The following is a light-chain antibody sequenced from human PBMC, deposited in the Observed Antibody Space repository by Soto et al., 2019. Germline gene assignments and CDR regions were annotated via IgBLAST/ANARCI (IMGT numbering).Light chain of an antibody. CDR2: EVS. CDR3: SLYTSSSTLGYV. CDR1: SSDVGFYNR. Sequence: QSVLTQPPSVSGSPGQSVTISCTGTSSDVGFYNRVSWYQQPPGTAPKLMIYEVSHRPSGVPDRFSGSKSGNTASLTISGLQAEDEADYYCSLYTSSSTLGYVFGTGTKVTV. V-gene: IGLV2-18*01. J-gene: IGLJ1*01.